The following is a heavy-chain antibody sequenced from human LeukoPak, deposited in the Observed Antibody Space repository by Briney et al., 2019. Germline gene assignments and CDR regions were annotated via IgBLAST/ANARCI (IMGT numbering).Heavy chain of an antibody. J-gene: IGHJ4*02. CDR3: ARGRDYIWGMSGY. Sequence: PAETLSLTCAVYDGSFSGYWWSWIRQSPGKGLEWVGEISRSGSTNYNPSFKSRVTVSGETSNKQVSLKMTSVTAADTAVYFCARGRDYIWGMSGYWGQGTQVIVSS. CDR2: ISRSGST. D-gene: IGHD3-16*01. CDR1: DGSFSGYW. V-gene: IGHV4-34*01.